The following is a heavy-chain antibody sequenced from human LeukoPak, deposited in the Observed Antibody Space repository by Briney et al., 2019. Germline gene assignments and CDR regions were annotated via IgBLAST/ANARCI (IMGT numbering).Heavy chain of an antibody. CDR3: ARGGKLWFGELSPTGY. D-gene: IGHD3-10*01. CDR1: GGSISSGGYS. Sequence: SETLSLTCAVSGGSISSGGYSWSWIRQPPGKGLEWIGYIYHSGSTYYNPSLKSRVTISVDTSKNQFSLKLSSVTAADTAVYYCARGGKLWFGELSPTGYWGQGTLVTVSS. CDR2: IYHSGST. V-gene: IGHV4-30-2*05. J-gene: IGHJ4*02.